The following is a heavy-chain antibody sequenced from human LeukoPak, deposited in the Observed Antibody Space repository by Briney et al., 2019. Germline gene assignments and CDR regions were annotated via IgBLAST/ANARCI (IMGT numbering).Heavy chain of an antibody. CDR3: ARDPVEGSGMHGDV. CDR2: ISSSGSTI. V-gene: IGHV3-11*04. CDR1: GFTFSDYY. Sequence: GGSLRLSCAAPGFTFSDYYMSWIRQAPGKGLEWVSYISSSGSTIYYADSVKGRFTISRDNAKNSLYLQMNSLRAEDTAVYYCARDPVEGSGMHGDVWGKGTTVTVSS. D-gene: IGHD3-10*01. J-gene: IGHJ6*04.